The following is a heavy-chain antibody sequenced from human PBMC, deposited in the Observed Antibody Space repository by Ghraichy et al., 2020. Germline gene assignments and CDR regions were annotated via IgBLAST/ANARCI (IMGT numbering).Heavy chain of an antibody. J-gene: IGHJ4*02. CDR1: GDSISSYY. V-gene: IGHV4-59*01. CDR3: ARQTDYYGSLDY. CDR2: IYYSGST. D-gene: IGHD3-10*01. Sequence: SETLSLTCTVSGDSISSYYWNWIRQPPGKGLEWIGYIYYSGSTNYNPSLKSRVTISVDTSRNHFSLRLSSVTAADTAVYYCARQTDYYGSLDYWGQGTLVTVSS.